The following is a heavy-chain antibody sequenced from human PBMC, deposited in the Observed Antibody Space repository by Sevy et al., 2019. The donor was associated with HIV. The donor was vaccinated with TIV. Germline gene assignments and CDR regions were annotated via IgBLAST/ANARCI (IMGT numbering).Heavy chain of an antibody. Sequence: GGSLRLSCAASGFSFSSYSVSWVRQAPGKGLEWVASIGSSNSYIYYADSVKGRFTISRDNAKNSLFLHMNTLRAEDTAVYYCARSDISSWYIVYYFEYWGQGTPVTVSS. CDR3: ARSDISSWYIVYYFEY. V-gene: IGHV3-21*01. CDR1: GFSFSSYS. D-gene: IGHD6-13*01. J-gene: IGHJ4*02. CDR2: IGSSNSYI.